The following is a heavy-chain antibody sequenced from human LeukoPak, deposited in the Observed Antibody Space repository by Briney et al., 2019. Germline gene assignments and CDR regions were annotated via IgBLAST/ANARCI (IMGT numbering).Heavy chain of an antibody. CDR3: ARCGYQLLYGDWFGP. CDR1: GYTFTSYA. J-gene: IGHJ5*02. V-gene: IGHV1-18*01. D-gene: IGHD2-2*02. CDR2: ISAYNGNT. Sequence: ASVKVSCKASGYTFTSYAMHWVRQAPGQRLEWMGWISAYNGNTNYAQKLQGRVTMTTDTSTSTAYMELRSLRSDDTAVYYCARCGYQLLYGDWFGPWGQGTLVTVSS.